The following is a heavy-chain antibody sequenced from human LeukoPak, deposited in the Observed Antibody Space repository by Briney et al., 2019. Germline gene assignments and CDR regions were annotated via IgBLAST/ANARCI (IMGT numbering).Heavy chain of an antibody. CDR1: GFTFSNNA. D-gene: IGHD6-19*01. V-gene: IGHV3-23*01. J-gene: IGHJ4*02. CDR3: AKDHLPGIVVADRDY. CDR2: ISGSGGTT. Sequence: PGGSLRLSCAASGFTFSNNAMTWVRQAPGKGLECVSAISGSGGTTYYADSVKGRFTISRDNSKNTLYLQINSLRAEDTAVYYCAKDHLPGIVVADRDYWGQGTLVTVSS.